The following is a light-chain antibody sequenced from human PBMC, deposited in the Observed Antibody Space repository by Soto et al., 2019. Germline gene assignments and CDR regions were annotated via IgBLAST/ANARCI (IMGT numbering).Light chain of an antibody. CDR3: QQYGSSPLFT. CDR1: QRVSSSY. Sequence: EKLLTQSPGTLSLYPGERATLSCRASQRVSSSYLAWYQQKPGQAPRLLIYGASSRATGIPDRFSGSGSGTDFTLTISRLEPEDFAVYYCQQYGSSPLFTFGPGTKVDIK. CDR2: GAS. V-gene: IGKV3-20*01. J-gene: IGKJ3*01.